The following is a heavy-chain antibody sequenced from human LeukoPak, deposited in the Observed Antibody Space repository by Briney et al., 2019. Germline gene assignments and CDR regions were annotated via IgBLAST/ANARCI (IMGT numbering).Heavy chain of an antibody. J-gene: IGHJ5*02. V-gene: IGHV1-2*02. CDR1: GYTFTGYY. CDR2: INPNSGAT. D-gene: IGHD3-22*01. Sequence: ASVKVSCKASGYTFTGYYIHWVRQAPGQGLEWMGWINPNSGATNYAQKFQGRVTMTRDTPISTAYMELSRLRSDDTAVYYCARDFGDYHDNGGLLNWFDPWGQGTLVTVSS. CDR3: ARDFGDYHDNGGLLNWFDP.